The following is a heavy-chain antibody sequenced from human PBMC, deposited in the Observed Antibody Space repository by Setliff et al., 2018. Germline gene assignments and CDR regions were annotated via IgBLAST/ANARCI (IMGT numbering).Heavy chain of an antibody. Sequence: PSETLSLTCTVSGGSISSGAYYWSWIRQPPGKGLEWIGEINHSGSTNYNPSLKSRVTISVDTSKNQFSLKLSSVTAADTAVYYCARRSVGGWYGMGYWGQGTLVTAPQ. CDR1: GGSISSGAYY. D-gene: IGHD6-19*01. J-gene: IGHJ4*02. CDR2: INHSGST. V-gene: IGHV4-34*01. CDR3: ARRSVGGWYGMGY.